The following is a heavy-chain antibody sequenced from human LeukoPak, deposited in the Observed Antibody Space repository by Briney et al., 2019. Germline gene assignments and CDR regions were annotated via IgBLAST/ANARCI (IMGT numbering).Heavy chain of an antibody. CDR1: RFTFSSYA. V-gene: IGHV3-23*01. CDR2: ISGSGGST. J-gene: IGHJ4*02. Sequence: PGGSLRLSCAASRFTFSSYAMSWVRQAPGKGLEWVSAISGSGGSTYYADSVKGRFTISRDNSKNTLYLQMNSLRAEDTAVYYCASRYSSSWYGYWGQGTLVTVSS. CDR3: ASRYSSSWYGY. D-gene: IGHD6-13*01.